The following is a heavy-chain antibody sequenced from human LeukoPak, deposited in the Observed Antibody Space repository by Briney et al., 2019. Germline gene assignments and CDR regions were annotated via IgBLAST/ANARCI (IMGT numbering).Heavy chain of an antibody. CDR1: GGSISSGGYY. Sequence: SETLSLTCTVSGGSISSGGYYWSWIRQHPGKGLEWIGYIYYSVSTYYNPSLKSRVTISVDTSKNQFSLKLSSVTAADTAVYYCARIYYDILTGYVTFDYWGQGTLVTVSS. CDR2: IYYSVST. CDR3: ARIYYDILTGYVTFDY. D-gene: IGHD3-9*01. J-gene: IGHJ4*02. V-gene: IGHV4-31*03.